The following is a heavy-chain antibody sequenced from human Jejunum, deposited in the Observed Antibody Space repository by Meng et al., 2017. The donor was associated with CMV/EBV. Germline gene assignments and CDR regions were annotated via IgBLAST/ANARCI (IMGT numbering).Heavy chain of an antibody. CDR1: GGSNNRVWSY. D-gene: IGHD4-11*01. J-gene: IGHJ4*02. Sequence: CTVSGGSNNRVWSYWNWVRQHPGKGLEWIGYVYYIGSPYYNPSLRSRVTISLDTSKNQFSLKLGSVTAADTAVYYCARETTGVYDSWGQGTLVTVSS. V-gene: IGHV4-31*03. CDR3: ARETTGVYDS. CDR2: VYYIGSP.